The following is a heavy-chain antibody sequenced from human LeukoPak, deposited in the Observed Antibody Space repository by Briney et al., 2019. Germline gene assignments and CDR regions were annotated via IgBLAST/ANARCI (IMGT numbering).Heavy chain of an antibody. Sequence: AGESLRLSCAASGFTVTSNHMNWVRQAPGKGLEWVSIIYTGGTTHYTDSVRGRITISRDDSRNTVYLQMNSLRAEDTAVYYCARDSSSHYFDYWGQGTLVTVSS. CDR2: IYTGGTT. V-gene: IGHV3-66*01. J-gene: IGHJ4*02. D-gene: IGHD6-6*01. CDR3: ARDSSSHYFDY. CDR1: GFTVTSNH.